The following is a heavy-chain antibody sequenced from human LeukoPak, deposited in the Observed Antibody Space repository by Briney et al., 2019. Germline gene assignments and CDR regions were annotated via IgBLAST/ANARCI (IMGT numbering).Heavy chain of an antibody. J-gene: IGHJ4*02. Sequence: PGRSLRLSCAASGFTFSSYGFHWVRQAPGKGLEWVAVIWSDGSYKYYADSVKGRFTISRDDSKNTLYLQMNSLRPEDTAVYYCARDSGWNLDYWGQGTLVTVSS. CDR1: GFTFSSYG. V-gene: IGHV3-33*01. CDR2: IWSDGSYK. CDR3: ARDSGWNLDY. D-gene: IGHD1-1*01.